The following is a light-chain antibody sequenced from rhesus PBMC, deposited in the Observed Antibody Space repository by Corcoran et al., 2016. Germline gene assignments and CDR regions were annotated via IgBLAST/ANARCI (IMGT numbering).Light chain of an antibody. CDR2: KAS. CDR3: QHGYGITPT. Sequence: DIQMTQSPSSLSASVGDRVTITCQASQAISNNLAWYQQKPGKVPKLLIYKASTLQSGGPSRFSGSGSGTDFTLTISSLQPEDFATYYCQHGYGITPTFGQGTKVEIK. V-gene: IGKV1-25*01. J-gene: IGKJ1*01. CDR1: QAISNN.